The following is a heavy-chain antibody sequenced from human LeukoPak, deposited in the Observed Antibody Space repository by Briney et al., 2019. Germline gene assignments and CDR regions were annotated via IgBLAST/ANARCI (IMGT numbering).Heavy chain of an antibody. CDR1: GNTFIGYY. J-gene: IGHJ4*02. Sequence: ASVKVSCKAPGNTFIGYYMHWVRQAPRQGLEWMGWINLKSGGTYDVQKFQGRVTMTRDTSSNTAYMELSRLRSDDTAVYYCVRMYGSGYDYYFDYWGQGTLVTVSS. D-gene: IGHD5-12*01. CDR2: INLKSGGT. V-gene: IGHV1-2*02. CDR3: VRMYGSGYDYYFDY.